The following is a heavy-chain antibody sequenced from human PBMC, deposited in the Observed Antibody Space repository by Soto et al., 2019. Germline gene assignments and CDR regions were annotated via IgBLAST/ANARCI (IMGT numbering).Heavy chain of an antibody. J-gene: IGHJ5*02. CDR2: IKQDGSEK. CDR1: GFTFSSYW. D-gene: IGHD3-22*01. CDR3: ARVAEYYYDSSGYSCWFDP. Sequence: GGSLRLSCAASGFTFSSYWMSWVRQAPGKGLEWVANIKQDGSEKYYVDSVKGRFTISRDNAKNSLYLQMNSLRAEDTAVYYCARVAEYYYDSSGYSCWFDPWGQGTLVTVSS. V-gene: IGHV3-7*05.